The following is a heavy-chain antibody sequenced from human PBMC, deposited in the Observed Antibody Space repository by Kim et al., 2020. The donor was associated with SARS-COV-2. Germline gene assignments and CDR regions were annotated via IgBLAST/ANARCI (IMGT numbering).Heavy chain of an antibody. CDR3: TTDFITMIVPGY. J-gene: IGHJ4*02. D-gene: IGHD3-22*01. V-gene: IGHV3-15*01. Sequence: DYAETMKGRFTHSRDDSKNTLDLQMNSLKTEDTAVYYCTTDFITMIVPGYWGQGTLVTVSS.